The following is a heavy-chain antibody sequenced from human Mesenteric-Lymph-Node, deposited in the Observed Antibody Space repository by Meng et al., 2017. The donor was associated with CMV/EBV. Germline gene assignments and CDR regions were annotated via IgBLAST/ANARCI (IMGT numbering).Heavy chain of an antibody. D-gene: IGHD3-9*01. J-gene: IGHJ4*02. CDR3: ARGSSYDILTGYFDY. Sequence: QVTLPPWGAGLVKPSEPPSVTCVVYGGSFSGYYWNWIRQSPEKGLEWIGEINHSGSTTYNPSFTSRIIISVDTSTNQISLNMSSVTAADTAVYYCARGSSYDILTGYFDYWGQGALVTVSS. V-gene: IGHV4-34*01. CDR2: INHSGST. CDR1: GGSFSGYY.